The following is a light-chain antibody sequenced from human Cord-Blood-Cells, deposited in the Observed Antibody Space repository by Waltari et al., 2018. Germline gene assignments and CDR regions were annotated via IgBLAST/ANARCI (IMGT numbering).Light chain of an antibody. CDR1: SSDVGGYNY. CDR3: CSYAGSYTYV. J-gene: IGLJ1*01. CDR2: DDN. V-gene: IGLV2-11*01. Sequence: QSALTQPRSVSGSPGQSVTISCTGTSSDVGGYNYVSWYQQHPGKAPQLMIYDDNKRPPGVPDRFSGSKSGNTASLTISGLQAEDEADYYCCSYAGSYTYVVGPGTKVTVL.